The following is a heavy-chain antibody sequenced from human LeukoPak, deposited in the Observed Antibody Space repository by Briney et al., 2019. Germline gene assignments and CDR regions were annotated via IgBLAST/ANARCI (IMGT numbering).Heavy chain of an antibody. V-gene: IGHV3-23*01. CDR2: ISGSGVST. D-gene: IGHD3-10*01. J-gene: IGHJ4*02. Sequence: GGSLRLSCAASEFSVGSNYMTWVRQAPGKGLEWVSAISGSGVSTYYADSVKGRFTISRDNSKNTLYLQMNSLRAEDTAVYYCAKGEFVDYWGQGTLVTVSS. CDR3: AKGEFVDY. CDR1: EFSVGSNY.